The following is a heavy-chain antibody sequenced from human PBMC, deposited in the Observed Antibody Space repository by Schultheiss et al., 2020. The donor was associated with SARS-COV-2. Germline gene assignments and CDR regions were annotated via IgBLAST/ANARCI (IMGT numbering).Heavy chain of an antibody. D-gene: IGHD1-26*01. Sequence: VGSLRLSCAASGFTFSNAWMSWVRQAPGKGLEWVGRIKSKTDGGTTDYAAPVKGRFTISRDDSKNTLYLQMNSLRAEDTAVYYCARPLGGNYYAPFDYWGQGTLVTVSS. V-gene: IGHV3-15*01. CDR1: GFTFSNAW. CDR2: IKSKTDGGTT. J-gene: IGHJ4*02. CDR3: ARPLGGNYYAPFDY.